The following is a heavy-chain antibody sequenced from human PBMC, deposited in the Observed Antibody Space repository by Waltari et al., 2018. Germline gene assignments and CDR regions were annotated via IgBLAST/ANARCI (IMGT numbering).Heavy chain of an antibody. CDR3: AQEGRYCGNTSCYKFDY. D-gene: IGHD2-2*02. J-gene: IGHJ4*02. Sequence: QVQLQESGPGLVKPSETLSLTCTVSGYSISSGYYWGWLRQPPGKGLEWIGSIYHSGNTYYNPSLKSRVTISVDMSKNQLSLKLSSVTAADTAVYYCAQEGRYCGNTSCYKFDYCGQGTLVTVSS. V-gene: IGHV4-38-2*02. CDR1: GYSISSGYY. CDR2: IYHSGNT.